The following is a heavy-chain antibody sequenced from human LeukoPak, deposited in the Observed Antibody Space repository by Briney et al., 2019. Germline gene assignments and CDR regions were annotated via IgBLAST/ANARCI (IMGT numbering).Heavy chain of an antibody. CDR1: GFTFSSYW. CDR2: IKKDGSEK. CDR3: ARGDSGSKIDY. V-gene: IGHV3-7*01. J-gene: IGHJ4*02. D-gene: IGHD6-6*01. Sequence: GGSLRLSCAASGFTFSSYWMSWVRQAPGKGLEWVANIKKDGSEKYYVDSVKGRFTISRDSAKNSLFLQMNSLRADDTAVYYCARGDSGSKIDYWGQGTLVTVSS.